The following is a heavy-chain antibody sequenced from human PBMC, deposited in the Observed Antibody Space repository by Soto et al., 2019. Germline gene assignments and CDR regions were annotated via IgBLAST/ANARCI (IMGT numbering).Heavy chain of an antibody. J-gene: IGHJ5*02. CDR3: ARAHYYDSSGYNWFDP. Sequence: QVQLQESGPGLVKPSQTLSLTCTVSGGSISSGGYYWSWIRQHPGKGLEWIGYIYYSGSTYYNPSLKSRVTISVDTSKNQFSLKLSSVTVADTAVYYCARAHYYDSSGYNWFDPWGQGTLVTVSS. V-gene: IGHV4-31*03. CDR1: GGSISSGGYY. CDR2: IYYSGST. D-gene: IGHD3-22*01.